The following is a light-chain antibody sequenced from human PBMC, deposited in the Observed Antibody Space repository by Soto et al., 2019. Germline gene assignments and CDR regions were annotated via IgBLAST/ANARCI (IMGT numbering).Light chain of an antibody. CDR3: SSYTSSSTLGV. J-gene: IGLJ3*02. V-gene: IGLV2-14*01. Sequence: QAVVTQPASVSGSPGQSITISCTGTSSDVGGYNYVSWYQQHPGKAPKLMIYEVSNRPSGVSNRFFGSKSGNTASLTISGLQAEDEADYYCSSYTSSSTLGVFGGGTKLTVL. CDR2: EVS. CDR1: SSDVGGYNY.